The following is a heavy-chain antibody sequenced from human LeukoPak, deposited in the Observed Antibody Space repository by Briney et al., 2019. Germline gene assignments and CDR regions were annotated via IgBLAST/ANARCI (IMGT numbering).Heavy chain of an antibody. CDR3: ARDLSGSYSDYYFDY. V-gene: IGHV7-4-1*02. CDR2: INTNTGNP. D-gene: IGHD1-26*01. CDR1: GYTFSSYT. J-gene: IGHJ4*02. Sequence: ASVKVSCKASGYTFSSYTMSWVRQAPGQGLEWMGWINTNTGNPTYAQGFTGRFVFSLDTSVSTAYLQISSLKAEDTAVYYCARDLSGSYSDYYFDYWGQGALVTVSS.